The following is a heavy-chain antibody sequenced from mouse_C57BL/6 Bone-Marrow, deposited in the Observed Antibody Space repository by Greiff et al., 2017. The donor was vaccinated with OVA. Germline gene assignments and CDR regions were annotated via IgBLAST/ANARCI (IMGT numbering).Heavy chain of an antibody. J-gene: IGHJ3*01. V-gene: IGHV1-81*01. D-gene: IGHD2-10*01. CDR2: IYPRSGNT. CDR3: AREGYAPTGPFAY. CDR1: GYTFTSYG. Sequence: VQVVESGAELARPGASVKLSCKASGYTFTSYGISWVKQRTGQGLEWIGEIYPRSGNTYYNEKFKGKATLTADKSSSTAYMELRSLTSEDSAVYFCAREGYAPTGPFAYWGQGTLVTVSA.